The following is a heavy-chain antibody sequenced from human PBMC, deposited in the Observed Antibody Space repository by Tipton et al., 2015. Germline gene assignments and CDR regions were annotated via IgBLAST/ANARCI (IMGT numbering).Heavy chain of an antibody. D-gene: IGHD3-16*01. Sequence: SLRLSCAASGFTFSHFWMSWVRQAPGKGLEWVANIKQDGSEKYYVDSVKGRFTISRDNAKNSLDLQMNSLRAEDTAVYYCVRESCYGRGSCFDFWGQGTLVTVSS. CDR1: GFTFSHFW. V-gene: IGHV3-7*03. CDR2: IKQDGSEK. J-gene: IGHJ4*02. CDR3: VRESCYGRGSCFDF.